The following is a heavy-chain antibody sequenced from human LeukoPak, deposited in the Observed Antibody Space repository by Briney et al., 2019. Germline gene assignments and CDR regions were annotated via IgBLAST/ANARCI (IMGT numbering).Heavy chain of an antibody. CDR1: GYSFTKCG. V-gene: IGHV1-18*01. Sequence: ASVKVSCKASGYSFTKCGISWVRQAPGQGLEWMGWISGYSGNTNYAPKLQGRVTMTADTATNTAYMELRSLTSADTGTYYCARVGATYGDPLEYDYLGHGTLVSVSS. CDR2: ISGYSGNT. J-gene: IGHJ4*01. CDR3: ARVGATYGDPLEYDY. D-gene: IGHD1-26*01.